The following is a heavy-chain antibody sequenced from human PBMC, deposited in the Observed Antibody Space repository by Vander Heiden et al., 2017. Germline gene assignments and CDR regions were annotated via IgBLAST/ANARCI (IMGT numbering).Heavy chain of an antibody. J-gene: IGHJ4*02. Sequence: EVQLVESGGGLVQPGGSLRLSCAASGFPFSSHWVRWVRQGPGKGLGWLANIKQDGSEKRYVDSVKGRFTISRDNAKSSLYLQMNSLRAEDTAVYYCARDTTDFRGYSGYDPIDYWGQGTLVTVSS. V-gene: IGHV3-7*01. CDR3: ARDTTDFRGYSGYDPIDY. CDR1: GFPFSSHW. D-gene: IGHD5-12*01. CDR2: IKQDGSEK.